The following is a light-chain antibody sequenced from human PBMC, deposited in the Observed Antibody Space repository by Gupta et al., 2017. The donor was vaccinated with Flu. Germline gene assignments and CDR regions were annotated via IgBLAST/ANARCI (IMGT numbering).Light chain of an antibody. V-gene: IGKV3-20*01. CDR3: QQYDSSLGFT. J-gene: IGKJ2*01. CDR2: GAS. Sequence: QSPRFLIYGASSRATGIPDRFSGSGSGTDFTLTISRLEPEDFAVYYCQQYDSSLGFTFGQGTKLEIK.